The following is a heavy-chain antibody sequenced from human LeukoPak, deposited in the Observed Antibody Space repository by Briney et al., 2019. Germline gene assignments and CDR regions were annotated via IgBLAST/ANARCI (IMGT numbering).Heavy chain of an antibody. V-gene: IGHV1-24*01. CDR1: GYTLTELS. J-gene: IGHJ4*02. CDR2: FDPEDGET. Sequence: ASVKVSCKVSGYTLTELSMHWVRQAPGKGLEWMGGFDPEDGETIYVQKFQGRVTMTEDTSTDTAYMELSSLRSEDTAVYYCATNLATAVTPAYYWGQGTLVTVSS. D-gene: IGHD4-23*01. CDR3: ATNLATAVTPAYY.